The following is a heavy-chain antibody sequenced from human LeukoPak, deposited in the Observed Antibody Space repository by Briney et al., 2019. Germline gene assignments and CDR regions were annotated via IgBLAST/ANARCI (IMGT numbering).Heavy chain of an antibody. J-gene: IGHJ6*02. D-gene: IGHD3-10*01. CDR3: AKGSVLLWFGPGDGMDV. Sequence: PGGSLRLSCAASGFTFSSYGMHWVRQAPGKGLEWVAVIWYDGSNKYYADSVKGRFTISRDNSKNTLYLQMNSLRAEDTAVYYCAKGSVLLWFGPGDGMDVWGQGTTVTVSS. V-gene: IGHV3-30*02. CDR1: GFTFSSYG. CDR2: IWYDGSNK.